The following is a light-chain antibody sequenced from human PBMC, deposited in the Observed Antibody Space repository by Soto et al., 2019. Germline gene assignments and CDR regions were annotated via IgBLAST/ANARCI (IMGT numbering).Light chain of an antibody. J-gene: IGKJ1*01. V-gene: IGKV3-15*01. Sequence: EIVMTQSPATLSVSPGERATLSCRASQSVSSKLAWYQQKPGQGPRLLIYGASTRATGIPDRFSASGSGTEFTLTISSLQSEDFAVYSCQHYSTWLWTFGQGTKVEIK. CDR3: QHYSTWLWT. CDR1: QSVSSK. CDR2: GAS.